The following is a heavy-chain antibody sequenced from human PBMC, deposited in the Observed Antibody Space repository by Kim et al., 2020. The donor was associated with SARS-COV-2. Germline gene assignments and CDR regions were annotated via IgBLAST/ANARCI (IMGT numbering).Heavy chain of an antibody. J-gene: IGHJ4*02. CDR3: ARYSSGWYDY. D-gene: IGHD6-19*01. V-gene: IGHV3-48*02. Sequence: TIYYADSVKGRFTISRDNAKSSLYLQMNSLRDEDTAVYYCARYSSGWYDYWGQGTLVTVSS. CDR2: TI.